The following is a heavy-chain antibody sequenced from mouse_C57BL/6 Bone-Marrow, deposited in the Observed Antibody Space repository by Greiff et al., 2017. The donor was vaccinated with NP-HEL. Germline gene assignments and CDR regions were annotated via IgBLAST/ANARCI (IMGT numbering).Heavy chain of an antibody. CDR3: ARDDYGSTD. J-gene: IGHJ2*01. D-gene: IGHD1-1*01. CDR1: GYSITSGYY. Sequence: EVQLVESGPGLVKPSQSLSLTCSVTGYSITSGYYWNWIRQFPGNKLEWMGYISYDGSNNYNPSLKNRISITRDTSKNQFFLKLNSVTTEDTATYYCARDDYGSTDWGQGTTLTVSS. V-gene: IGHV3-6*01. CDR2: ISYDGSN.